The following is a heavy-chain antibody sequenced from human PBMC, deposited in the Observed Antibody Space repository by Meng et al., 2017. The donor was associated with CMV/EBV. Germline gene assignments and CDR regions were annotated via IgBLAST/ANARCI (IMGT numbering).Heavy chain of an antibody. D-gene: IGHD3-3*01. Sequence: ASVKVSCKASGYTFTSYYMHWVRQAPGQGLEWMGIINPSGGSTSYAQKFQGRVTITRDTSTSTVYMELSSLRSEDTAVYYCARRGVVIGDFDYWGQGTLVTVSS. V-gene: IGHV1-46*01. CDR2: INPSGGST. CDR3: ARRGVVIGDFDY. CDR1: GYTFTSYY. J-gene: IGHJ4*02.